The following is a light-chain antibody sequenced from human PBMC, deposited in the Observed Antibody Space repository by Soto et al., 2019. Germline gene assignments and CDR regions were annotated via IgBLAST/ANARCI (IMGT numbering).Light chain of an antibody. CDR3: ETWYSNTHRV. V-gene: IGLV4-60*02. CDR1: SGHSTYI. CDR2: LDRSGSY. J-gene: IGLJ3*02. Sequence: QSVLTQSSSASASLGSSVKLSCILSSGHSTYIIAWHQQQPGKAPRFLMTLDRSGSYNRGSGVPDRFSGSSSGADRYLTISNLQFEDEGDYYCETWYSNTHRVFGGGTKLTVL.